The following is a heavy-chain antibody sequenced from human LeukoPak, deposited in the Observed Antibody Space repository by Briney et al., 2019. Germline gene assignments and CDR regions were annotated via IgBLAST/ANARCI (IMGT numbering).Heavy chain of an antibody. CDR1: GGSFSGYY. Sequence: PSETLSLTCAVYGGSFSGYYWSWVRQAPGQGLEWLSYTTSSGGTIYYADSVKGRFTISRDNAKNSLYLQMNSLRDEDTAVYYCARVRAGYYCDNWGQGTLVTVSS. J-gene: IGHJ4*02. V-gene: IGHV3-48*02. CDR3: ARVRAGYYCDN. CDR2: TTSSGGTI.